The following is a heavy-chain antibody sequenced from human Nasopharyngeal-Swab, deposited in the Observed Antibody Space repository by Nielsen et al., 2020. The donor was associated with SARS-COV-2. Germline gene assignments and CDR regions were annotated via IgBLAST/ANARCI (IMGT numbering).Heavy chain of an antibody. CDR2: IGTAADT. J-gene: IGHJ6*02. Sequence: GESLKISCAASGFTFSSYDMHWVRQATGKGLEWVSAIGTAADTYYSDSVKGRFTMSRENAKNSVYLEMNNLGAGDTAVYYCARAGVACPGEHCYSYYYYGMDIWGQGTTVTVSS. CDR1: GFTFSSYD. CDR3: ARAGVACPGEHCYSYYYYGMDI. D-gene: IGHD3-16*01. V-gene: IGHV3-13*01.